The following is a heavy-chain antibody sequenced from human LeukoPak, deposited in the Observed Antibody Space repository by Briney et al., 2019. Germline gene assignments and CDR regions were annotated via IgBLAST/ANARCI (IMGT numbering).Heavy chain of an antibody. CDR3: ARDYGGDCSYGMDV. CDR2: IYSGGST. D-gene: IGHD2-21*01. Sequence: GGSLRLSCAASGFTVSSNYMSWVRQAPGKGLEWVSVIYSGGSTYYADSVKGRFTISRDNSKNTLYLQMNSLRAEDTAVYYCARDYGGDCSYGMDVWGQGTTVTVSS. CDR1: GFTVSSNY. V-gene: IGHV3-53*01. J-gene: IGHJ6*02.